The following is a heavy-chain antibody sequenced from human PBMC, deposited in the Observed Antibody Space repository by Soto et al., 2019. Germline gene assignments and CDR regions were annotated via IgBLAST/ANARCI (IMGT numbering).Heavy chain of an antibody. CDR2: IDGVGTGT. CDR1: GFTFTNYW. J-gene: IGHJ5*02. V-gene: IGHV3-74*01. D-gene: IGHD3-16*01. Sequence: LXLSCAASGFTFTNYWMHWVRQVPGKGLVWVSRIDGVGTGTSYSDSVKGRFTISRDNSKNTLYLQMNSLRAEDTAVYYCAKDSDMLAWGQGTLVTVSS. CDR3: AKDSDMLA.